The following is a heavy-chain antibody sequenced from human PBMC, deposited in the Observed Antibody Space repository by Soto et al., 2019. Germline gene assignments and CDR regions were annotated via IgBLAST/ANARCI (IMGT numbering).Heavy chain of an antibody. J-gene: IGHJ6*02. CDR3: ARDIAYTLSPIVDYYYGMDV. V-gene: IGHV3-33*01. CDR2: IWYDGSNK. CDR1: GFTFSSYG. Sequence: GGSLRLSCAASGFTFSSYGMHWVRQAPGKGLEWVAVIWYDGSNKYYADSVKGRFTISRDNSKNTLYLQMNSLRAEDTAVYYCARDIAYTLSPIVDYYYGMDVWGQGTTVTVSS. D-gene: IGHD3-3*01.